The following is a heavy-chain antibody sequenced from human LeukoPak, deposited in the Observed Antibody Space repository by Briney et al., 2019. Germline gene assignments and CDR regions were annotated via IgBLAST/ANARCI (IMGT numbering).Heavy chain of an antibody. D-gene: IGHD5-24*01. CDR3: ARGDGYNWDPWY. CDR1: GGSISSYY. V-gene: IGHV4-59*01. CDR2: IYYSGST. J-gene: IGHJ4*02. Sequence: SETLSLTCTVSGGSISSYYWSWIRQPPGQGLEWIGYIYYSGSTNYNPSLKSRVTISVDTSKNQFSLKLSSVTAADTAVYYCARGDGYNWDPWYWGQGTLVTVSS.